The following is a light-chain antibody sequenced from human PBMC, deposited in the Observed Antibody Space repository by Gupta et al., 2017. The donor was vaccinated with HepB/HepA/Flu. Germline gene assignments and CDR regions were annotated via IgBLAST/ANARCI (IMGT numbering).Light chain of an antibody. CDR3: AAWDDSLNAWV. J-gene: IGLJ3*02. CDR2: SNN. Sequence: QSVLTQPPSASGTPRPRVTISCSGSSSNIGSNAVNWYQQLPGTAPKLLIYSNNRRPSGAPDRFSGSKSGTSASLAISGLQSEDEADYYCAAWDDSLNAWVFGGGTKLTVL. CDR1: SSNIGSNA. V-gene: IGLV1-44*01.